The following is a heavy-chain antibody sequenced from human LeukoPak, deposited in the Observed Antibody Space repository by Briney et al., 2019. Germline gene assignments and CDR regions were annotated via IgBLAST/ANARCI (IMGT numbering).Heavy chain of an antibody. Sequence: PGRSLRLSCAASGFTFNTYGMHWVRQAPGKGLEWVAIISYDGSDEYYADSVKGRFTISRDKSKNTLSLQVHSLTAEDTAVYYCVASSGSYHYWGQGTLVTVSS. CDR3: VASSGSYHY. CDR1: GFTFNTYG. V-gene: IGHV3-30*03. D-gene: IGHD3-10*01. CDR2: ISYDGSDE. J-gene: IGHJ4*02.